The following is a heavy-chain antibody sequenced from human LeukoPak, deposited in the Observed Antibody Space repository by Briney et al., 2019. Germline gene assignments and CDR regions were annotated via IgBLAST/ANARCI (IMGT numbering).Heavy chain of an antibody. D-gene: IGHD1-14*01. CDR3: ARPPRNQRWFDP. CDR1: GYSISSGYY. V-gene: IGHV4-38-2*02. CDR2: IYHSGST. Sequence: SETLSLTCTVSGYSISSGYYWGWIRQPPGKGLEWIGSIYHSGSTNYNPSLKCRVTISVDTSKNQFSLKLSSVTAADTAVYYCARPPRNQRWFDPWGQGTLVTVSS. J-gene: IGHJ5*02.